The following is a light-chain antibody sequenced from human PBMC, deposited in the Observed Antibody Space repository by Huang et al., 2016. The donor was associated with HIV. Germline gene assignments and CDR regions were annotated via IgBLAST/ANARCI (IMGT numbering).Light chain of an antibody. J-gene: IGKJ2*01. V-gene: IGKV1-12*01. CDR1: QDIGNW. CDR3: QQAKTFPYT. Sequence: DIQMTQSPSSVSASVGDTVTITCRASQDIGNWLALYQQRSGKAPNLLVYDASSVQGGVPSRFSGSGSGTHFTLTITNLQPDDSATYYCQQAKTFPYTFGQGTKL. CDR2: DAS.